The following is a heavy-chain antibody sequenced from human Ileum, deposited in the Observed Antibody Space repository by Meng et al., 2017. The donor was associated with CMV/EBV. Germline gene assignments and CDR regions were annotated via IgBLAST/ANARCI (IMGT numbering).Heavy chain of an antibody. J-gene: IGHJ4*02. Sequence: SETLSLTCTVYGGSLSGYYWSWIRQVPGKGLEWIGEINHTGGSNYSPSLKTRLTLSVDTSKNMFSLKLNSVTAADPAVYYCARSNPASQFLEWLILFDYWDQGTLVTVSS. CDR2: INHTGGS. V-gene: IGHV4-34*01. CDR1: GGSLSGYY. CDR3: ARSNPASQFLEWLILFDY. D-gene: IGHD3-3*01.